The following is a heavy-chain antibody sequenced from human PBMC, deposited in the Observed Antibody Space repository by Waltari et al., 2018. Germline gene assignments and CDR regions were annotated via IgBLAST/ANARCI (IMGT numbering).Heavy chain of an antibody. CDR1: GWPFSGYY. CDR2: INHSGNT. D-gene: IGHD1-26*01. V-gene: IGHV4-34*01. Sequence: QVQLQQWGAGLLKPSETLSLPCAVYGWPFSGYYWSWIRQPPGQGLEGIGEINHSGNTNYNPSLKSRVTISGDTSKNQFSLHLSSVTAADTAVYFWARGKYQYGGNYFMFWDQGALVTVSS. J-gene: IGHJ4*02. CDR3: ARGKYQYGGNYFMF.